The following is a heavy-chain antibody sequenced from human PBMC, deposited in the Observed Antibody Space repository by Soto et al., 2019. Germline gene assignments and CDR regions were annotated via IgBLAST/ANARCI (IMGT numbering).Heavy chain of an antibody. CDR2: IYQNGDT. Sequence: QVQLQESGPGLVKPSQTLSLTCTVSGGPFSSGGYYWSWIRQEPGKGLEWIGYIYQNGDTSYNPSLKSRVTISADTSKTQFSLKLSSVTAEDTAVYYCARGDSTVSSVFDYWGQGMLVTVSS. D-gene: IGHD4-17*01. CDR1: GGPFSSGGYY. CDR3: ARGDSTVSSVFDY. J-gene: IGHJ4*02. V-gene: IGHV4-31*03.